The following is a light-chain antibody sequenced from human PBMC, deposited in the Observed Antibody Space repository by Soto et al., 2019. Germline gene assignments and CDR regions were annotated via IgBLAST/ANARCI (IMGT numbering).Light chain of an antibody. CDR3: QQLNSYPLT. CDR1: QGISSY. Sequence: IQMTQSPSSLSASVGDRVTITCRASQGISSYLAWYQQKPGKAPKLLIYAASTLQSGVPSRFSGSGSGTDFTLTISSLQPEDFATDDCQQLNSYPLTFGGGTKVDI. J-gene: IGKJ4*01. V-gene: IGKV1-9*01. CDR2: AAS.